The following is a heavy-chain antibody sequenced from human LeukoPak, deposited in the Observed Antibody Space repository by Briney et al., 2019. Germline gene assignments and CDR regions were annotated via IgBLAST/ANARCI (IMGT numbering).Heavy chain of an antibody. V-gene: IGHV4-38-2*01. Sequence: PSETLSLTCAVSGYSISSGYYWVWIRQPPGKGLEWIGSIYHSGSTYYNPSLKSRVTIQVDTSKNQFSLKLSSVTAADTAVYYCARHQHDFWSGSDAFDIWGQGTMVTVSS. D-gene: IGHD3-3*01. CDR1: GYSISSGYY. CDR2: IYHSGST. CDR3: ARHQHDFWSGSDAFDI. J-gene: IGHJ3*02.